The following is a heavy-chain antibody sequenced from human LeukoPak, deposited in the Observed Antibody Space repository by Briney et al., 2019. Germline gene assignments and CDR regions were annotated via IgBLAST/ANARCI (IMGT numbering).Heavy chain of an antibody. CDR2: ISWNVGTI. CDR1: GFTFHDYA. V-gene: IGHV3-9*03. J-gene: IGHJ4*02. CDR3: AKGPTYSSSSLFDY. D-gene: IGHD6-6*01. Sequence: GRSLRLSCAASGFTFHDYAMHWVRQAPGKGLEWVSGISWNVGTIDYADSVKGRFTISRDNAKNSLYLQMNSLRPEDMALYYCAKGPTYSSSSLFDYWGQGILVAVSS.